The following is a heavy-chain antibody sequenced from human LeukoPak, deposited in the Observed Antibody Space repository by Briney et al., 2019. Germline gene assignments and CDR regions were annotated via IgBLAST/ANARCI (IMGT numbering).Heavy chain of an antibody. CDR3: ARGHGLGSSWYWSDP. V-gene: IGHV4-39*07. CDR1: GGSISSSAYY. D-gene: IGHD6-13*01. Sequence: SETLSLTCTVSGGSISSSAYYWSWIRQPPGKGLEWIGEINHSGSTNYNPSLKSRVTISVDTSKNQFSLKLSSVTAADTAVYYCARGHGLGSSWYWSDPWGQGTLVTVSS. CDR2: INHSGST. J-gene: IGHJ5*02.